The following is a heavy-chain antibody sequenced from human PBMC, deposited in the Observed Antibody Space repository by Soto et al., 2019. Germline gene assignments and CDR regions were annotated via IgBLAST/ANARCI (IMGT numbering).Heavy chain of an antibody. Sequence: QVQLVQSGAEVKKPGASVRVSCKASGYTFSGYDINWVRQATGQGLEWMGWVSPDSGSTGYAGIFQGRVTMTWDRSTTTAYMDRSSLTSEDSAVYSCARATELRYVEWSVYRGGNYAMDVWGQGTTVTVSS. D-gene: IGHD3-3*01. V-gene: IGHV1-8*01. CDR3: ARATELRYVEWSVYRGGNYAMDV. CDR2: VSPDSGST. J-gene: IGHJ6*02. CDR1: GYTFSGYD.